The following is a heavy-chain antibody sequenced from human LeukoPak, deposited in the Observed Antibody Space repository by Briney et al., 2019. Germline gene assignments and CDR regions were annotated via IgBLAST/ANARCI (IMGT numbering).Heavy chain of an antibody. D-gene: IGHD4-11*01. CDR1: GFTVSSNY. J-gene: IGHJ6*02. V-gene: IGHV3-23*01. CDR3: AKDTVSDGMDV. CDR2: ISGSGGST. Sequence: GGSLRLSCAASGFTVSSNYMSWVRQAPGKGLEWVSAISGSGGSTYYADSVKGRFTISRDNSKNTLYLQMNSLRAEDTAVYYCAKDTVSDGMDVWGQGTTVTVSS.